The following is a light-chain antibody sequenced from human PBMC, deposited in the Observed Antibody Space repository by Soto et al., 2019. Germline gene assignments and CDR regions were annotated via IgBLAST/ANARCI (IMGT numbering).Light chain of an antibody. Sequence: IQLTQSPSSLYASVGDRVPITCRASQAIRTALGWYQQKPGKVPKLLIYAASILQSGVPSRFSGSGSGTDFTLTISSLQPEDFATYYCQQSYSTRWTFGQGTKVDIK. CDR3: QQSYSTRWT. CDR2: AAS. J-gene: IGKJ1*01. CDR1: QAIRTA. V-gene: IGKV1-39*01.